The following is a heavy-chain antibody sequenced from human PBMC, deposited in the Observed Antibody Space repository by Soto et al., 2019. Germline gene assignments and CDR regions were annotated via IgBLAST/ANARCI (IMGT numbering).Heavy chain of an antibody. CDR3: AKDHYYDSSGYYYFDY. Sequence: GGSLRLSCAASGFTFSSYAMSWVRQAPGKGLEWVSAISGSGGSTYYADSVKGRFTISRDNSKNTLYLQMNSLRAEDTAVYYCAKDHYYDSSGYYYFDYWGQGTLVTVSS. V-gene: IGHV3-23*01. D-gene: IGHD3-22*01. J-gene: IGHJ4*02. CDR1: GFTFSSYA. CDR2: ISGSGGST.